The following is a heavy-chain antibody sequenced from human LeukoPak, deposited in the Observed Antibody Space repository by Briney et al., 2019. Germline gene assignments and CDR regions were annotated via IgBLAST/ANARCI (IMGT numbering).Heavy chain of an antibody. CDR2: IWYGGSNK. Sequence: GGSLRLSCAASGFTFSSYGMHWVRQAPGKGLEWVAVIWYGGSNKYYADSVKGRFTISRDNSKNTLYLQMNSLRAEDTAVYYCASTYYGSGSYYQTDYWGQGTLVTVSS. CDR1: GFTFSSYG. D-gene: IGHD3-10*01. J-gene: IGHJ4*02. CDR3: ASTYYGSGSYYQTDY. V-gene: IGHV3-33*08.